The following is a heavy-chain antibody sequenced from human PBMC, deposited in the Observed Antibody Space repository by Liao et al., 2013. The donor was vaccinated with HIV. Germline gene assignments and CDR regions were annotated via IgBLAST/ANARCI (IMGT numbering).Heavy chain of an antibody. Sequence: QMQLQESGPGLVKPSETLSLTCSVSGGSISGSTFYWGWIRQAPGKGLEYIGTIYSSGRTNLNSSFKSRVTISMDTSKNQFSMKMSSVTATDTAVYYCAKSDYGTGXDRYSYFYTDVWGEGTTVTVSS. CDR3: AKSDYGTGXDRYSYFYTDV. V-gene: IGHV4-39*07. J-gene: IGHJ6*03. CDR2: IYSSGRT. CDR1: GGSISGSTFY. D-gene: IGHD3-10*01.